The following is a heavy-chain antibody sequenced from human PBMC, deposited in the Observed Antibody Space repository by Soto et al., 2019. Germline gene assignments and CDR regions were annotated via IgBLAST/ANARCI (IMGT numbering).Heavy chain of an antibody. J-gene: IGHJ6*02. D-gene: IGHD2-2*01. CDR3: AKDDNIVVVAGATGAMDV. Sequence: ASVKVSCKASGYTFTDYYMHWVRQAPGQGLEWMGCINPNSGGTNYAQKFQGRVTMTRVTSISTAYMELSSLRSDDTALYYCAKDDNIVVVAGATGAMDVWGQGTTVTVSS. V-gene: IGHV1-2*02. CDR2: INPNSGGT. CDR1: GYTFTDYY.